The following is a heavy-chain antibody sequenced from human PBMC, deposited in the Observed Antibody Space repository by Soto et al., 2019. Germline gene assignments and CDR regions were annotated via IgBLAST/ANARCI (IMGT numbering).Heavy chain of an antibody. CDR3: ANHPHSYGYYY. Sequence: EVQLLESGGGLVQPGGSLRLSCAACGFTFSSYAMSWIRQAPGKGLEWVSAISGSGGSTYYADSVKGRFTISRDNSKNTLYLQMNSLRAEDTAVYYCANHPHSYGYYYWGQGTLVTVSS. D-gene: IGHD5-18*01. V-gene: IGHV3-23*01. CDR1: GFTFSSYA. CDR2: ISGSGGST. J-gene: IGHJ4*02.